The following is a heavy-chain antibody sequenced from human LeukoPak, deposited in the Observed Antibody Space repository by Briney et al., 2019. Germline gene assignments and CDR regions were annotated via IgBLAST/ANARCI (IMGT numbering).Heavy chain of an antibody. Sequence: SETLSLTCTVSGGSISSYYWSWIRQPPGKGLEWIGYIYYSGSTNYNPSLKSRVTISVDTSKNQFSLKLSSVTAADTAVYYCARRSLRSRSSDYWGQGTLVTVSS. CDR3: ARRSLRSRSSDY. CDR1: GGSISSYY. V-gene: IGHV4-59*12. CDR2: IYYSGST. J-gene: IGHJ4*02.